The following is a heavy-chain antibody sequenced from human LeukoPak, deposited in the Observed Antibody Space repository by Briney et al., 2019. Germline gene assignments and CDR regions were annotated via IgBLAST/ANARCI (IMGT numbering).Heavy chain of an antibody. CDR2: INSDGSST. J-gene: IGHJ4*02. V-gene: IGHV3-74*01. Sequence: PGGSLRLSCAASGFTFSSYWMHWVRQAPGKGLVWVSRINSDGSSTSYADSAKGRFTISRDNAKNTLYLQMNSLRAEDTAVYYCARPPPSYYYDSSGDYWGQGTLVTVSS. CDR1: GFTFSSYW. D-gene: IGHD3-22*01. CDR3: ARPPPSYYYDSSGDY.